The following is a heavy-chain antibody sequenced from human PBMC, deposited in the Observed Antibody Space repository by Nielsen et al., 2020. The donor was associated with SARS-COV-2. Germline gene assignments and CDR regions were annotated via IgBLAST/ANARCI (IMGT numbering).Heavy chain of an antibody. V-gene: IGHV1-8*01. CDR3: ARAGGSYYVPAFDI. D-gene: IGHD1-26*01. CDR1: GYTFTSYD. J-gene: IGHJ3*02. Sequence: SVKVSCKASGYTFTSYDINWVRQATGQGLEWMGWMNPNSGNTGYAQKFQGRVTMTRNTSISTAYIELSSLRSEDTAVYYCARAGGSYYVPAFDIWGQGTMVTVSS. CDR2: MNPNSGNT.